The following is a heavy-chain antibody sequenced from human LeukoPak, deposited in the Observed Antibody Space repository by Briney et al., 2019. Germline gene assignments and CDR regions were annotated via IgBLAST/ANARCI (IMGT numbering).Heavy chain of an antibody. Sequence: GASVKVSCKASGYSFTSYDINWVRQATGQGLEWMGWMNPNSGNTGYAQKFQGRVTMTRDTSISTAYMELSSLTSEDTAVYYCARERHSSSWYWDAFDIWGQGTMVTVSS. CDR1: GYSFTSYD. CDR2: MNPNSGNT. CDR3: ARERHSSSWYWDAFDI. D-gene: IGHD6-13*01. J-gene: IGHJ3*02. V-gene: IGHV1-8*01.